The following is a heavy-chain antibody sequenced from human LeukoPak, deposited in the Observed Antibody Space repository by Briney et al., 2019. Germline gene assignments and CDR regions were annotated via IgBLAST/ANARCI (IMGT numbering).Heavy chain of an antibody. V-gene: IGHV3-43*02. CDR2: ISGDGGST. J-gene: IGHJ6*02. D-gene: IGHD3-10*01. CDR1: GFTFEDYA. CDR3: AKALSYGSGSYYYYYYGMDV. Sequence: GGSLRLSWAASGFTFEDYAMHWVRQAPGKGLEWVSLISGDGGSTYYADSVKGRFTISRDNSKNSLYLQMNSLRTEDTALYYCAKALSYGSGSYYYYYYGMDVWGQGTTVTVSS.